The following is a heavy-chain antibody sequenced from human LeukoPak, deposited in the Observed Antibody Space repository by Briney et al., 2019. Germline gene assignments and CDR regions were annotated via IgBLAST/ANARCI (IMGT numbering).Heavy chain of an antibody. CDR1: GFTFSSYA. V-gene: IGHV3-23*01. J-gene: IGHJ4*02. CDR3: AKELLYYFDY. D-gene: IGHD2-15*01. CDR2: MNSGGDT. Sequence: GGSLRLSCAASGFTFSSYAMSWVRQAPGKGLEWVSSMNSGGDTYYAGSVKGRFTISRDNSKNTLYLQMNSLRAEDTAVYYCAKELLYYFDYWGQGTLVTVSS.